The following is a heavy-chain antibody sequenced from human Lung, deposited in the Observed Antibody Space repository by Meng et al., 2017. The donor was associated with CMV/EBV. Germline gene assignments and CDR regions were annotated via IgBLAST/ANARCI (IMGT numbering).Heavy chain of an antibody. CDR1: GGSISSSNYF. J-gene: IGHJ4*01. V-gene: IGHV4-39*07. D-gene: IGHD3-10*01. CDR3: ASLWFEYEDPVYYFDY. CDR2: IYYTGST. Sequence: SXTVSGGSISSSNYFWGWIRQPPGKGLEWIGIIYYTGSTYYNPSLESRVTISVDTSKNQFSLRLTSVTAADTAVYFCASLWFEYEDPVYYFDYWGHGTLVTVSS.